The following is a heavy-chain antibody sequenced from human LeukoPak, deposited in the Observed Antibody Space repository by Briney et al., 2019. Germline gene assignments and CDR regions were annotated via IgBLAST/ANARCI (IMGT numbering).Heavy chain of an antibody. D-gene: IGHD2-8*02. CDR3: ARGGNGYCTGPNCSKRSYFDP. V-gene: IGHV1-18*01. J-gene: IGHJ5*02. Sequence: ASVKVSCKASHYTFTSYGINWVRQAPGQGLEWMGWISGYNGNTNYAQNFQGRVTMTTDTSTNTAYMYLRSLRSDDTAVYYCARGGNGYCTGPNCSKRSYFDPWCQGTLVTVSS. CDR2: ISGYNGNT. CDR1: HYTFTSYG.